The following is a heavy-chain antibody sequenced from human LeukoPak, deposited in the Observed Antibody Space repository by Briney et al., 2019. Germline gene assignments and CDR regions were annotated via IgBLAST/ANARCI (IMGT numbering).Heavy chain of an antibody. V-gene: IGHV4-61*02. Sequence: SETLSLTCTVSGGSISSGSYYWSWIRQPAGKGLEWIGRIYTSGSTNYNPSLKSRVTISVDTSKNQFSLRLSSVTAADTAVYYCARGRRDGYVYWGQGTLVTVSS. D-gene: IGHD5-24*01. CDR2: IYTSGST. CDR1: GGSISSGSYY. CDR3: ARGRRDGYVY. J-gene: IGHJ4*02.